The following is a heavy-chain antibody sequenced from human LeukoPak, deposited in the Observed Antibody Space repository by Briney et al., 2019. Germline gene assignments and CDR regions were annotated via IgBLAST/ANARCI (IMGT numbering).Heavy chain of an antibody. J-gene: IGHJ4*02. CDR3: ARAKSYGDYLDPPFDY. Sequence: SETLSLICIVSGGPINNYYWSWIRQPPGKGLEWIGYIYHSGSTYYNPSLKSRVTISVDRSKNQFSLKLSSVTAADTAVYYCARAKSYGDYLDPPFDYWGQGTLVTVSS. D-gene: IGHD4-17*01. CDR1: GGPINNYY. V-gene: IGHV4-59*12. CDR2: IYHSGST.